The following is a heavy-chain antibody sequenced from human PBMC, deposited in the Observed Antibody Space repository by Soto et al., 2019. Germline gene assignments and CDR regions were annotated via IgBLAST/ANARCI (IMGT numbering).Heavy chain of an antibody. CDR3: AKASGRSWYNWFDP. Sequence: QVQLVQSGAEVKKPGSSVKVSCKASGGNFTSYAISWVRQAPGQGLEFMGGIVTLFGTTNYAHKFRGRVTITADESTSTVYMEVSSLRSEDTAVYYCAKASGRSWYNWFDPWGQGALVTVST. J-gene: IGHJ5*02. V-gene: IGHV1-69*01. D-gene: IGHD6-13*01. CDR1: GGNFTSYA. CDR2: IVTLFGTT.